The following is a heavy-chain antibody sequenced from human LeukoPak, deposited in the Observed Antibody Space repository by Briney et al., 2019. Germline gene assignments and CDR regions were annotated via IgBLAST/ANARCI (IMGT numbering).Heavy chain of an antibody. D-gene: IGHD3-10*01. Sequence: SETLSLTCAVYGGSFSGYHWSWIRQPPRKGLEWIWRIYTSGSTNYNPSLKSRVTMSVDTSKNQFSLKLSSVTAADTAVYYCARERGGAYYYGSGSRFDYWGQGTLVTVSS. CDR2: IYTSGST. V-gene: IGHV4-59*10. J-gene: IGHJ4*02. CDR3: ARERGGAYYYGSGSRFDY. CDR1: GGSFSGYH.